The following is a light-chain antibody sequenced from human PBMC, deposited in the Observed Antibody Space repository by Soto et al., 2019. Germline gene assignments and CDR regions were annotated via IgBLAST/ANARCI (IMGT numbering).Light chain of an antibody. CDR3: TQALQTPLT. Sequence: DVVMTQSPLSLPVTPGEPASISCRSSQSLLHSNGYNYLDWFLQRPEQSPQLLIYLGSNRASGVTDRFSGSGSGTDFTLKISRVEAEDVGVDYFTQALQTPLTFGGRTKVEIK. V-gene: IGKV2-28*01. J-gene: IGKJ4*01. CDR2: LGS. CDR1: QSLLHSNGYNY.